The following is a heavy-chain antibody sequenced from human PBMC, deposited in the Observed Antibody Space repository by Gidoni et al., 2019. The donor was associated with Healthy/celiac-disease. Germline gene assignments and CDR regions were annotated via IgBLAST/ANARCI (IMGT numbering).Heavy chain of an antibody. Sequence: QLQLQESGPGLVTPSATLSLTCTVSGGSVSSGSYYWSWIRQPPGKGLEWIGYIYYSGSTNYNPSLKSRVNISVDTSKNQFSLKLSSVTAADTAVYYCARERVDDLNWFDPWGQGTLVTVSS. CDR1: GGSVSSGSYY. D-gene: IGHD3-3*01. V-gene: IGHV4-61*01. CDR2: IYYSGST. CDR3: ARERVDDLNWFDP. J-gene: IGHJ5*02.